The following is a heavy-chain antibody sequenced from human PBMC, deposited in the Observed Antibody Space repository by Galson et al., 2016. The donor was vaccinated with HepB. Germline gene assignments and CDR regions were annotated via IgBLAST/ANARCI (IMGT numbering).Heavy chain of an antibody. CDR1: GDSASSNSAT. CDR3: ARRTGNGFDV. J-gene: IGHJ6*02. V-gene: IGHV6-1*01. CDR2: TYYRSKWYS. Sequence: CAISGDSASSNSATWNWIRLSPSRGLEWLGRTYYRSKWYSDYALSVKSRITINAGTSKSQFSLQLNSVTPEDTAVYYCARRTGNGFDVWGQGTTVTVSS. D-gene: IGHD1-1*01.